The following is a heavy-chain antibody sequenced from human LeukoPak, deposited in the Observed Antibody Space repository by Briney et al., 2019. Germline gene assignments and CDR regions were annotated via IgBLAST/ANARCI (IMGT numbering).Heavy chain of an antibody. D-gene: IGHD2-15*01. Sequence: SETLSLTCTVSGGSIRSDVHYWDWIRQPPGKGLEWIGSILYTGSSWVKPSLNSRASISVDTSNNQFSLRLRSVHATDTALYHCARRASGSGGTQAGTDVWGQGTTVTVSS. CDR2: ILYTGSS. CDR3: ARRASGSGGTQAGTDV. CDR1: GGSIRSDVHY. J-gene: IGHJ6*02. V-gene: IGHV4-39*01.